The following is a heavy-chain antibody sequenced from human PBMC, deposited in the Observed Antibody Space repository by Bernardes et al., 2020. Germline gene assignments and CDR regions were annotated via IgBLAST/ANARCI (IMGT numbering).Heavy chain of an antibody. CDR1: GFSFSGSY. V-gene: IGHV3-11*06. CDR3: AKGAGSGSPSLPTDYFDY. Sequence: SLRLSCEASGFSFSGSYMIWIRQAPGKGLEWLSYISPMSDFTEYADSVRGRFAISRDNLKNLLYLEVNSLRAEDTAVYYCAKGAGSGSPSLPTDYFDYWGQGTLVAVSS. D-gene: IGHD1-26*01. J-gene: IGHJ4*02. CDR2: ISPMSDFT.